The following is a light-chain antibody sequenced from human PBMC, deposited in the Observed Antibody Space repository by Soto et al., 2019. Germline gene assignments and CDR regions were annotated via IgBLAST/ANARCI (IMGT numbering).Light chain of an antibody. J-gene: IGKJ1*01. CDR2: RAS. Sequence: IVLPQSPGTLSFSPGQRATLACRASQSLSGNYLAWYQQKPGQAPRILIYRASIRATGISDRFSGSGSGTDFTLTISRLEPEDFAVYYCQHYGASPWTFGQGTKVDIK. V-gene: IGKV3-20*01. CDR1: QSLSGNY. CDR3: QHYGASPWT.